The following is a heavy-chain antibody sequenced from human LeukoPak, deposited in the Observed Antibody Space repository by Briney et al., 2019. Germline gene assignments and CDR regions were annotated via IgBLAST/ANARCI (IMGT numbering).Heavy chain of an antibody. Sequence: GASVKVSCKASGYTFTDYYIHWVRQAPGQGLEWMGWINPNSGGTNYAQKFQGWVTMTRDTSISTAYMELSRLRSDDTAVYYCARVGKEYYYDSSGYGMDVWGQGTTVTVSS. J-gene: IGHJ6*02. CDR3: ARVGKEYYYDSSGYGMDV. CDR2: INPNSGGT. D-gene: IGHD3-22*01. CDR1: GYTFTDYY. V-gene: IGHV1-2*04.